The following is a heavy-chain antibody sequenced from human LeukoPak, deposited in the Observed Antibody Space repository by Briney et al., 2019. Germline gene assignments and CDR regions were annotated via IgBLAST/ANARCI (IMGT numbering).Heavy chain of an antibody. V-gene: IGHV3-23*01. J-gene: IGHJ6*03. CDR1: GFSFSNYA. D-gene: IGHD6-6*01. Sequence: GGSLRLSCAASGFSFSNYAMNWVRQAPGKGLGWVSAISGSGGSTYYADSVKGRFTISRDNSKNTLYLQMNSLRAEDTAVYYCAKGRKQLVPDYYYYMDVWGKGTTVTVSS. CDR2: ISGSGGST. CDR3: AKGRKQLVPDYYYYMDV.